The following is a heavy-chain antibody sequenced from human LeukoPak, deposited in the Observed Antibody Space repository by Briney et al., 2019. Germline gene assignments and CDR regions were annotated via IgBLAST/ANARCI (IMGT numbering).Heavy chain of an antibody. CDR2: INAGNGNT. J-gene: IGHJ6*02. CDR3: ARGQPSYYYGSGRTRNYYGMDV. D-gene: IGHD3-10*01. Sequence: ASVKVSCKASGYTFTSYGISWVRQAPGQGFEWMGWINAGNGNTKYSQKFQGRVTITRDTSASTAYMELSSLRSEDTAVYYCARGQPSYYYGSGRTRNYYGMDVWGQGTTVTVPS. CDR1: GYTFTSYG. V-gene: IGHV1-3*01.